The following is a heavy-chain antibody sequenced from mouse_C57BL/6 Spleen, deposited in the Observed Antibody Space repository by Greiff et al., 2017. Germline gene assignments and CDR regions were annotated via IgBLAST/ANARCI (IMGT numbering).Heavy chain of an antibody. D-gene: IGHD2-1*01. Sequence: EVMLVESGGGLVKPGGSLKLSCAASGFTFSDYGMHWVRQAPEKGLEWVAYISSGSSTIYYADTVKGRFTISRENAKNTLFLQMTSLRSEDTAMYYCARRNYEGAMDYWGQGTSVTVSS. J-gene: IGHJ4*01. CDR1: GFTFSDYG. CDR3: ARRNYEGAMDY. V-gene: IGHV5-17*01. CDR2: ISSGSSTI.